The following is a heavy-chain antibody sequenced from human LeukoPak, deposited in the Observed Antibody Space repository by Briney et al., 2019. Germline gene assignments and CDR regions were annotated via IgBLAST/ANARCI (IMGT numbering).Heavy chain of an antibody. CDR1: GFTFNSYE. CDR3: ARDLYCSSTSCSITVVRGVITIPPLGY. J-gene: IGHJ4*02. CDR2: INHNGRTI. Sequence: AGGSLRLSCAASGFTFNSYEMNWVRQAPGKGLEWVSYINHNGRTIYYADSVKGRFTISRDNSKNTLYLQMNSLRAEDTAVYYCARDLYCSSTSCSITVVRGVITIPPLGYWGQGTLVTVSS. D-gene: IGHD3-10*01. V-gene: IGHV3-48*03.